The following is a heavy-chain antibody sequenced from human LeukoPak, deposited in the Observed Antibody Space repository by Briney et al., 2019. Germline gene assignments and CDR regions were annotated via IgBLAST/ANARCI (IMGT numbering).Heavy chain of an antibody. CDR2: ISSSGSVI. CDR3: ARDNGGYDFDY. CDR1: GFTLSSYE. V-gene: IGHV3-48*03. Sequence: GGALRLSCAASGFTLSSYERNWVRQAPGKGLEWVSHISSSGSVIDYADSLRGGFTISRDNARNSLYLQMNTLTAEDTAVYYCARDNGGYDFDYWGQGTLVSVSS. D-gene: IGHD5-12*01. J-gene: IGHJ4*02.